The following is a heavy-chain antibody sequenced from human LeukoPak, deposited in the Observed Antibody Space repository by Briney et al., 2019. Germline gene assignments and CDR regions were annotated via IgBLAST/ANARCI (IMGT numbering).Heavy chain of an antibody. V-gene: IGHV4-59*01. J-gene: IGHJ4*02. CDR2: IYYSGST. D-gene: IGHD5-12*01. Sequence: PSETLSLTCTVSGGSISSYYWSWIRQPPGKGLEWIGYIYYSGSTYYNPSLKSRVTISVDTSKNQFSLKLSSVTAAGTAVYYCARDSSGYDTLDYWGQGTLVTVSS. CDR3: ARDSSGYDTLDY. CDR1: GGSISSYY.